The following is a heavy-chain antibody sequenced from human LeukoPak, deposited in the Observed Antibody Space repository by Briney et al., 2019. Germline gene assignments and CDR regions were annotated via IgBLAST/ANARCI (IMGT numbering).Heavy chain of an antibody. CDR3: AKDRSITMVRGVIIVPYYYGMDV. CDR1: GFTFSSYA. D-gene: IGHD3-10*01. Sequence: GGSLRLSCAASGFTFSSYAMSWVRQAPGKGLEWVSAISGSGGTYYADSVKGRFTISRDNSKNTLYLQMNSLRAEDTAVYYCAKDRSITMVRGVIIVPYYYGMDVWGKGTTVTVSS. J-gene: IGHJ6*04. CDR2: ISGSGGT. V-gene: IGHV3-23*01.